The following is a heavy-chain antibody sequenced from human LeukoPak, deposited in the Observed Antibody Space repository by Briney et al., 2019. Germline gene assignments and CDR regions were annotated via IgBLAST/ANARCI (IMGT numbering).Heavy chain of an antibody. V-gene: IGHV3-74*01. CDR1: GFTFSSYW. D-gene: IGHD3-22*01. CDR3: ARYDSSGYNDAFAI. J-gene: IGHJ3*02. CDR2: INSDGSST. Sequence: GGSLRLSCAVSGFTFSSYWMHWVRQAPGKGLVWVSRINSDGSSTSYADSAKGRFTISRDNAKNTLYLQMNSLRAEDTAVYYCARYDSSGYNDAFAIWGQGTMVTVSS.